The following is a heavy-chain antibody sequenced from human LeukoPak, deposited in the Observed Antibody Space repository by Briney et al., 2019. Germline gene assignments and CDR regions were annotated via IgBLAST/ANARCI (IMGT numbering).Heavy chain of an antibody. CDR3: ARENDYGNNWFDP. V-gene: IGHV1-2*02. Sequence: GASVKVSCKASGYTFTGYWMHWVRQAPGQGLEWMGWINPNSGDTNYGQKFQGRVTMTRDTSISTAYMELSRLRSDDTAVYYCARENDYGNNWFDPWGQGTLVTVSS. J-gene: IGHJ5*02. CDR1: GYTFTGYW. D-gene: IGHD4-17*01. CDR2: INPNSGDT.